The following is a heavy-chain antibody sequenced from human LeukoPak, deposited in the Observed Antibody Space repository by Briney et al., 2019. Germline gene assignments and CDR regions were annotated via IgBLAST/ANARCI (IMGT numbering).Heavy chain of an antibody. J-gene: IGHJ5*02. Sequence: GASVKVSCKASGYTFTGYYMHWVRQAPGQGLEWMGWINPNSGGTNYAQKFQGRVTMTRDTSISTAYMELSRLRSDDTAVYYCARVTVPSASWFDPWAREPWSPSPQ. V-gene: IGHV1-2*02. CDR1: GYTFTGYY. D-gene: IGHD4-11*01. CDR3: ARVTVPSASWFDP. CDR2: INPNSGGT.